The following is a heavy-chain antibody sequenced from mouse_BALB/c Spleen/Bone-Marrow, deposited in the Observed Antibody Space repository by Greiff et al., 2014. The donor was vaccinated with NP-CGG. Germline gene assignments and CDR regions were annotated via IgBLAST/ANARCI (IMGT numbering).Heavy chain of an antibody. J-gene: IGHJ3*01. CDR3: ARRYDYGYGPFAY. D-gene: IGHD1-2*01. Sequence: EVHLVESGGGLVQPGGSLKLSCAASGFSFSSYTMSWVHQTPEKRLEWVAYISNGGGSTYYPDTVKGRFTISRDNAKNTLYLQMSSLKSEDTATYYCARRYDYGYGPFAYWGQGTLVTVSA. V-gene: IGHV5-12-2*01. CDR2: ISNGGGST. CDR1: GFSFSSYT.